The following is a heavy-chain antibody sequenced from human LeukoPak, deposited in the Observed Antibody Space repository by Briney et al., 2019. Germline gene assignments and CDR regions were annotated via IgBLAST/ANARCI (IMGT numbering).Heavy chain of an antibody. CDR3: ARYGDSSLSPGFDY. CDR1: GFTFGSYW. V-gene: IGHV3-7*01. Sequence: GGSLRLSCAASGFTFGSYWMSWVRQAPGKGLEWVANIKQDGSEKSYVASVKGRFTISRDNAKNSLYLQMNSLRAEDTAVYYCARYGDSSLSPGFDYWGQGTLVTVSS. J-gene: IGHJ4*02. D-gene: IGHD6-6*01. CDR2: IKQDGSEK.